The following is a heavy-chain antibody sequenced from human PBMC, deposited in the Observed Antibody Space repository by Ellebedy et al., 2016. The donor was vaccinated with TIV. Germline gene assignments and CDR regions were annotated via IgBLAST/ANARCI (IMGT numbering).Heavy chain of an antibody. Sequence: KVSXXGSGYSFTSYWIGWVRQMPGKGLEWMGIIYPGDSDTRYSPSFQGQVTISADKSISTAYLQWSSLKASDTAMYYCARQGGDSPSFYYYYMDVWGKGTTVTVSS. CDR1: GYSFTSYW. D-gene: IGHD2-21*01. V-gene: IGHV5-51*01. J-gene: IGHJ6*03. CDR3: ARQGGDSPSFYYYYMDV. CDR2: IYPGDSDT.